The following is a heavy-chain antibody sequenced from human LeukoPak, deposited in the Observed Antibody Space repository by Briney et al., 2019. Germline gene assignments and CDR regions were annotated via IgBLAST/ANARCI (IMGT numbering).Heavy chain of an antibody. V-gene: IGHV4-4*07. CDR3: ARNYLNWFDP. CDR1: GGSISSYY. CDR2: IYTCGST. Sequence: SETLSLTRTVSGGSISSYYWSWIRQPAGKGLEWIGRIYTCGSTNYNPSLKSRVTISVDKSKNQFSLKLSSVTAADTAVYYCARNYLNWFDPWGQGTLVTVSS. D-gene: IGHD5-24*01. J-gene: IGHJ5*02.